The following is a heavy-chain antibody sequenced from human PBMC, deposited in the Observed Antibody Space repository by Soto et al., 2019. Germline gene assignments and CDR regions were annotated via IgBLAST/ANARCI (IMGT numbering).Heavy chain of an antibody. CDR3: ARGGKFHFEDLWEASYSHGLDV. J-gene: IGHJ6*02. D-gene: IGHD1-26*01. CDR1: GGTFKKFA. Sequence: QVQLVQSGPEVKKPGSSVKVSCEASGGTFKKFAISWVRQAPGQGLEWMGGTLPFLGSSKYPQKFQGSVTIAAYESATTTYMELTGLTSEDTAVYYCARGGKFHFEDLWEASYSHGLDVGGQGTTVTVSS. V-gene: IGHV1-69*01. CDR2: TLPFLGSS.